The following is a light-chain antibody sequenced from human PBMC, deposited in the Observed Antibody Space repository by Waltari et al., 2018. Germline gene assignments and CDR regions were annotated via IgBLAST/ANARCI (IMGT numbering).Light chain of an antibody. V-gene: IGKV3-15*01. J-gene: IGKJ1*01. CDR2: EAS. Sequence: EVVMTQSPATLSVSPGESATLSCTASQSVDNNLAWYQQKPGQHPRLLIYEASTWATGIPARFSGSGSGAEFTLTISSLQSEDFAIYYCQQYSNWPLWTFGQGTKV. CDR3: QQYSNWPLWT. CDR1: QSVDNN.